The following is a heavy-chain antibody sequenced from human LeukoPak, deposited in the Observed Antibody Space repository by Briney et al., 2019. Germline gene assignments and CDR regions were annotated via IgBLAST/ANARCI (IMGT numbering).Heavy chain of an antibody. CDR1: GGIFSSYA. Sequence: ASVNVSCKASGGIFSSYAIIWVRQAPGQGLEWMGRIIPIFGTANYAQKFQGRVTITTDESTSTAYMELSRLRSEDTAVYYCARDALSYYGSGNYFNYCGQGTLVTVSS. J-gene: IGHJ4*02. V-gene: IGHV1-69*05. D-gene: IGHD3-10*01. CDR3: ARDALSYYGSGNYFNY. CDR2: IIPIFGTA.